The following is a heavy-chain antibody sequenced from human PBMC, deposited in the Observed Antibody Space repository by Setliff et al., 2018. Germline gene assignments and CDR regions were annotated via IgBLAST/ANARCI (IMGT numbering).Heavy chain of an antibody. CDR1: GGTFSSYA. Sequence: SVKVSCKASGGTFSSYAISWVRQAPGQGLEWMGGIIPILGIANYAQQFQCRVTITADESTSTAYMELSSLRSEDTAVYYCAGLSTRVTYWGQGTLVTVSS. J-gene: IGHJ4*02. CDR2: IIPILGIA. CDR3: AGLSTRVTY. V-gene: IGHV1-69*10.